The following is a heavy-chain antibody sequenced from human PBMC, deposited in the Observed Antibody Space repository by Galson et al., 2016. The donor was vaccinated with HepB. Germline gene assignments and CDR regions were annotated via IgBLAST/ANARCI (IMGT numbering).Heavy chain of an antibody. Sequence: SLRLSCAASGFTFSSFWMSWVRQAPGKGLELVANIKLDGREKYYVDSVKGRFTISRDNAKNSVYLQMNRRRAEDTAVYYCARFWHTTKKFDPWGQGTLVTVSS. V-gene: IGHV3-7*01. CDR2: IKLDGREK. J-gene: IGHJ5*02. CDR1: GFTFSSFW. CDR3: ARFWHTTKKFDP. D-gene: IGHD1-14*01.